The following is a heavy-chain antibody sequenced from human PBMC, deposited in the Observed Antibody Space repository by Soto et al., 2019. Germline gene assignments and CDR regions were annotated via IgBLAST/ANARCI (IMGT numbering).Heavy chain of an antibody. Sequence: QVHLQESGPGLVKPSETLSLTCSVSGGTISGYYWTWIRQPAGKGLEWIGRIYSRGNTKYNPSLQSRVTMSLDTSNNQFSLRLTSVTAADTAVYYCARGQRFSDWFDPWGQGTLVTVSS. CDR1: GGTISGYY. CDR2: IYSRGNT. D-gene: IGHD2-2*01. CDR3: ARGQRFSDWFDP. J-gene: IGHJ5*02. V-gene: IGHV4-4*07.